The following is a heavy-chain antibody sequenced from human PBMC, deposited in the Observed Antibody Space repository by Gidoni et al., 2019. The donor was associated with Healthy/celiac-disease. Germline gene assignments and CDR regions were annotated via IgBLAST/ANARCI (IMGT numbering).Heavy chain of an antibody. Sequence: EVQLVESGGGLVKPGGSLRLSCAASGFTFSSYSMNWVRQAPGKGLEWVSSISSSSSYIYYADSVKGRFTSSRDNAKNSLYLQMNSLRAEDTAVYYCARDQLGVVTANDKPTDAFDIWGQGTMVTVSS. CDR1: GFTFSSYS. CDR3: ARDQLGVVTANDKPTDAFDI. CDR2: ISSSSSYI. V-gene: IGHV3-21*01. J-gene: IGHJ3*02. D-gene: IGHD2-21*02.